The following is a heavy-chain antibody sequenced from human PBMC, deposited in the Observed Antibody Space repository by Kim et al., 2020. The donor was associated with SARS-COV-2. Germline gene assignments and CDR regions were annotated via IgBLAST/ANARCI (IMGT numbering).Heavy chain of an antibody. D-gene: IGHD6-13*01. J-gene: IGHJ3*02. CDR1: GFTFSSYS. CDR2: ISSSSSYI. CDR3: ARGPLSTIAAAGTGAFDI. Sequence: GGSLRLSCAASGFTFSSYSMNWVRQAPGKGLEWVSSISSSSSYIYYADSVKGRFTISRDNAKNSLYLQMNSLRAEDTAVYYCARGPLSTIAAAGTGAFDIWGQGTMVTVSS. V-gene: IGHV3-21*01.